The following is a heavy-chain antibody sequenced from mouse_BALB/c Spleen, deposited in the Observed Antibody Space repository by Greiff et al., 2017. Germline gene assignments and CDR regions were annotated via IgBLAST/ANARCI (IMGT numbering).Heavy chain of an antibody. Sequence: EVQLVESGPGLVKPSQSLSLTCTVTGYSITSDYAWNWIRQFPGNKLEWMGYISYSGSTSYNPSLKSRISITRDTSKNQFFLQLNSVTTEDTATYYCARGGLRPLYYAMDYWGQGTSVTVSS. D-gene: IGHD2-4*01. V-gene: IGHV3-2*02. CDR3: ARGGLRPLYYAMDY. CDR1: GYSITSDYA. CDR2: ISYSGST. J-gene: IGHJ4*01.